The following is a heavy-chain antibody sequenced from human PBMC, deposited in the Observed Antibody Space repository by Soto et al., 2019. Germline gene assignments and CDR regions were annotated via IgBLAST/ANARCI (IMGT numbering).Heavy chain of an antibody. Sequence: GSLRLSCAASGFTFSSYAMSWVRQAPGKGLEWVSAISGSGGSTYYADSVKGRFTISRDNSKNTLYLQMNSLRAEDTAVYYCAKDLRPGYYYYGMDVWGQGTTVTVSS. CDR3: AKDLRPGYYYYGMDV. V-gene: IGHV3-23*01. CDR1: GFTFSSYA. J-gene: IGHJ6*02. CDR2: ISGSGGST.